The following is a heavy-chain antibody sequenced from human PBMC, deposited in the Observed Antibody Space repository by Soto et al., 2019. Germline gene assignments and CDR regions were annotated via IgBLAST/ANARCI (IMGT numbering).Heavy chain of an antibody. CDR1: GFTFSSYA. Sequence: GGSLRLSCAASGFTFSSYAMGWVRQAPGKGLEWVSAISGSGGSTYYADSVKGRFTISRDNAKNSLYLQMNSLRAEDTAVYYCARVLGYCSGGSCPDAFDIWGQGTMVTVSS. D-gene: IGHD2-15*01. CDR2: ISGSGGST. V-gene: IGHV3-23*01. CDR3: ARVLGYCSGGSCPDAFDI. J-gene: IGHJ3*02.